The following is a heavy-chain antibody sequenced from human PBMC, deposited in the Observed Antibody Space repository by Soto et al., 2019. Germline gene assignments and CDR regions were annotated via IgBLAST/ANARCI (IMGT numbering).Heavy chain of an antibody. V-gene: IGHV1-8*01. D-gene: IGHD4-17*01. Sequence: QVQRVQSGAEVKKPGASVKVSCKASGYTFTSYDINWVRQATGQGLEWMGWMNPNRGNTGYAQKFQGRVTMTRNTSKNTAYMELSSLGPGDTAVSLGATTLYGDNVDYWGQGTLVTLSS. J-gene: IGHJ4*02. CDR3: ATTLYGDNVDY. CDR2: MNPNRGNT. CDR1: GYTFTSYD.